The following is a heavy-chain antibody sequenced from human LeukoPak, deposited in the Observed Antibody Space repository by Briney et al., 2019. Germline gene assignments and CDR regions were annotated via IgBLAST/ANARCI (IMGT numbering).Heavy chain of an antibody. CDR3: AKDPTAMVISFVDY. CDR1: GFTFSSYA. V-gene: IGHV3-23*01. Sequence: PGGSLRLSCAASGFTFSSYAMSWVRQAPGKGLEWVSAISGSGGSTYYADSVKGLFTISRDNSKNTLYLQMNSLRAEDTAVYYCAKDPTAMVISFVDYWGQGTLVTVSS. CDR2: ISGSGGST. D-gene: IGHD5-18*01. J-gene: IGHJ4*02.